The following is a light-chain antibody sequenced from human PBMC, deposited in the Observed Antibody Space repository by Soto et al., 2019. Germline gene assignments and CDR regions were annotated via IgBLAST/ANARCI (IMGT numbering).Light chain of an antibody. CDR2: DVS. Sequence: QSALTQPRSVSGSPGQSVTISCTGTSSDVGFYNYVSWYQQHPGKAPKLMIYDVSKRPSGVPDRFSGSKSGNTASLTISGLQAEDEADYYCCSYAGSYIHYVFGTGTKLTVL. CDR3: CSYAGSYIHYV. J-gene: IGLJ1*01. CDR1: SSDVGFYNY. V-gene: IGLV2-11*01.